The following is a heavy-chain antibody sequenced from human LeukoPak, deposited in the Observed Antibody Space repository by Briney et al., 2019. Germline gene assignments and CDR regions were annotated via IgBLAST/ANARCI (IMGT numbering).Heavy chain of an antibody. Sequence: SETLSLTCTVSGGSISSYYWSWIRQPAGKGLEWIGRIYTSGSTNYNPSLKSRVTMSVDTSKNQFSLKLSSVTAADTAVYYCVSTAYNDFLSGRPGYFDYWGQGALVTVSS. CDR3: VSTAYNDFLSGRPGYFDY. V-gene: IGHV4-4*07. J-gene: IGHJ4*02. CDR1: GGSISSYY. CDR2: IYTSGST. D-gene: IGHD3-3*01.